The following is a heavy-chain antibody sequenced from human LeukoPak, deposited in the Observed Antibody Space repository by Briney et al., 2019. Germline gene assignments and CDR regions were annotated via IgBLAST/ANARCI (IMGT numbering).Heavy chain of an antibody. D-gene: IGHD2-2*03. CDR1: GFTFSSYG. J-gene: IGHJ4*02. CDR3: AKDGYCSSTSCYYFDY. CDR2: IRYDGSNK. V-gene: IGHV3-30*02. Sequence: GGSLRLSCAASGFTFSSYGMHWVRQAPGKGLEWVAFIRYDGSNKYYADSVKGRFTISRDNPKNTLYLQMNSLRAEDTAVYYCAKDGYCSSTSCYYFDYWGQGTLVTVSS.